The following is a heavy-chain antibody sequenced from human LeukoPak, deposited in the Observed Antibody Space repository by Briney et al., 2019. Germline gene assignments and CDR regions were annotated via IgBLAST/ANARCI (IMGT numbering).Heavy chain of an antibody. D-gene: IGHD3-22*01. Sequence: SETLSLTCSVSGGSISSSSNYWGWIRLPPGKGLEWIGSIYYSGSTHYNPSLKSRVTMSVDTSKNQFSLKLSSVTAADTAVYFCARQQYFHDSSGLDAFDIWAKGQWSPSLQ. V-gene: IGHV4-39*01. J-gene: IGHJ3*02. CDR1: GGSISSSSNY. CDR3: ARQQYFHDSSGLDAFDI. CDR2: IYYSGST.